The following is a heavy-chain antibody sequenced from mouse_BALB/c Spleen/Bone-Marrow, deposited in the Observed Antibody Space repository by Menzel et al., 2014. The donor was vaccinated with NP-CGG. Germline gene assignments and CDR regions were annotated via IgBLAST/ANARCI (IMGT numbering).Heavy chain of an antibody. CDR2: IYPGNSDT. J-gene: IGHJ1*01. D-gene: IGHD2-1*01. CDR1: GYTFTSYW. Sequence: EVKLMESETVLARPGASVKMSCKASGYTFTSYWMHWVKQRPGQGLEWIGAIYPGNSDTSYNQKFKGKAKLTAVTSTSTAYMELSSLTNEDSAVYYCTRDYGNSWYFDVWGAGTTVTVSS. V-gene: IGHV1-5*01. CDR3: TRDYGNSWYFDV.